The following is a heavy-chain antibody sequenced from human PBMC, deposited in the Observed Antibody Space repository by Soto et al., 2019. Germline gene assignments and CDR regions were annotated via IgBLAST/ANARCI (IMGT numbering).Heavy chain of an antibody. Sequence: ASVKVSCKASGGTFSSYAISWVRQAPGQGLEWMGGIIPIFGTANYAQKFQGRVTITADESTSTAYMELSSLRSEDTAVYYCATTMRTDYVDHYYYYGMDVWGQGTTVTVSS. V-gene: IGHV1-69*13. J-gene: IGHJ6*02. CDR2: IIPIFGTA. D-gene: IGHD4-17*01. CDR3: ATTMRTDYVDHYYYYGMDV. CDR1: GGTFSSYA.